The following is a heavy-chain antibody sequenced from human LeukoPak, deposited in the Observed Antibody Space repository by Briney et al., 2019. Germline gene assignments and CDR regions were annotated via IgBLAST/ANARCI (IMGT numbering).Heavy chain of an antibody. Sequence: ASVKVSCKAFGYTFTDYSMHWVRQAPGEGLDRMGWIYLKTGSTNYAQKFQGRGTLTRDPSISTHYMELPSLRLDDTAIYYCARSTSGYYKLIDRWGQGNLVSVSS. D-gene: IGHD3-22*01. CDR1: GYTFTDYS. CDR2: IYLKTGST. V-gene: IGHV1-2*02. CDR3: ARSTSGYYKLIDR. J-gene: IGHJ4*02.